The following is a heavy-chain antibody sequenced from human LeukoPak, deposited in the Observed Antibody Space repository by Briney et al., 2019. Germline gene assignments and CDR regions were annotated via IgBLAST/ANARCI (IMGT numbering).Heavy chain of an antibody. CDR2: IKQDGSEI. Sequence: GGSLRLSCAASGFIFSNYWMGWVRQAPGKGLEWVANIKQDGSEIYYVDSVKGRFTISRDTAKDSLYLQMNSLRGEDTAVYYCARDAWSIRSYFDYWGQGTLVTVSS. CDR3: ARDAWSIRSYFDY. CDR1: GFIFSNYW. V-gene: IGHV3-7*01. J-gene: IGHJ4*02. D-gene: IGHD2-8*01.